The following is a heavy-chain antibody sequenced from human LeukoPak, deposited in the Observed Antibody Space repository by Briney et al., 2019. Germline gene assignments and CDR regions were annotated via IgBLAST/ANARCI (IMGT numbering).Heavy chain of an antibody. Sequence: GGSLRLSCAASGFTFTDYYMSWIRQAPGKGLEWVSHLTNSGTTIYYADSVKGRFTISRDNAKNSLYLQMNSLRAEDTAVYYCARDGHYDILTGYFQDWGQGTLVTVSS. V-gene: IGHV3-11*01. D-gene: IGHD3-9*01. J-gene: IGHJ1*01. CDR2: LTNSGTTI. CDR1: GFTFTDYY. CDR3: ARDGHYDILTGYFQD.